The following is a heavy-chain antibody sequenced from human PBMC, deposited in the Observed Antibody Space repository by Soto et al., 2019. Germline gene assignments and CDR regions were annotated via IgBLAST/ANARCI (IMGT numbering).Heavy chain of an antibody. J-gene: IGHJ4*02. D-gene: IGHD1-1*01. CDR3: ARDYNGDYLDY. CDR1: GFTFSPYA. CDR2: ISYDGTTK. V-gene: IGHV3-30-3*01. Sequence: QVQLVESGGGVVQPGRSLRLSCAASGFTFSPYAMHWVRQAPGKGLEWVAVISYDGTTKYYADSVKGRFTISRDNSKNTMYLQMHSLRAEDTAVYYCARDYNGDYLDYWGQGTLVTVSS.